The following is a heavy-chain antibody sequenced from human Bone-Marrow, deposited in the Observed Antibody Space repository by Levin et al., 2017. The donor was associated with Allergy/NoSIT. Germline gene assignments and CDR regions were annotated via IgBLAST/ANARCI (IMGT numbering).Heavy chain of an antibody. D-gene: IGHD2-2*01. CDR3: ARGNGYCSSTSCYEDY. Sequence: GESLKISCKASGYTFSNYGVNWVRQAPGQGLEWMGWSSAYNGDATYAQKFQGRVTMTTDTSTTTAYMELRSLRSDDTAMYYCARGNGYCSSTSCYEDYWGQGTLVTVSS. CDR2: SSAYNGDA. V-gene: IGHV1-18*01. CDR1: GYTFSNYG. J-gene: IGHJ4*02.